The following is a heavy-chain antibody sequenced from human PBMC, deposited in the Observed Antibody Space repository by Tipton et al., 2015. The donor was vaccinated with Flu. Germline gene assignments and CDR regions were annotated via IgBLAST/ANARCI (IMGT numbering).Heavy chain of an antibody. D-gene: IGHD6-13*01. CDR2: IYYSGST. V-gene: IGHV4-59*08. Sequence: TLSLTCTVSGGSISSYYWSWIRQPPGKGLEWIGYIYYSGSTNYNPSPKSRVTISVDTSKNQFSLKLSSVTAADTAVYYCARRPGAAAGENWYFDLWGRGTLVTVSS. CDR3: ARRPGAAAGENWYFDL. J-gene: IGHJ2*01. CDR1: GGSISSYY.